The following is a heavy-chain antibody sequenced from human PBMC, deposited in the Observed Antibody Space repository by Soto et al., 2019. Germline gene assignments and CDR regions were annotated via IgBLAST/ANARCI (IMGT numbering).Heavy chain of an antibody. D-gene: IGHD1-26*01. CDR1: GYTFTGYY. CDR2: VNPKRGGT. Sequence: ASVKVSCKASGYTFTGYYVHWVRQAPGQGLEWMGWVNPKRGGTNYAQKFQGRVTMTSDTSISTAYMELSRLRSDDTAGYYCARDLYPGVVGTTTSGNFDYWGQGTLVTVSS. J-gene: IGHJ4*01. V-gene: IGHV1-2*02. CDR3: ARDLYPGVVGTTTSGNFDY.